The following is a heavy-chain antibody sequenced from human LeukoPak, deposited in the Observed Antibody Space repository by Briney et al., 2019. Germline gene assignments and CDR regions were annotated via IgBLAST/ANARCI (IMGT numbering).Heavy chain of an antibody. CDR3: ANDLAVSSNV. D-gene: IGHD6-19*01. CDR1: GFTVSSAR. J-gene: IGHJ4*02. CDR2: IRSGSTYT. V-gene: IGHV3-21*01. Sequence: GGSLRLSYPASGFTVSSARMHWVRQTPGKGLEWVSLIRSGSTYTYYADSVKGRFTISRDNAKNSLFLQMNSLRAEDTAVYYCANDLAVSSNVWGQGTLVTVSS.